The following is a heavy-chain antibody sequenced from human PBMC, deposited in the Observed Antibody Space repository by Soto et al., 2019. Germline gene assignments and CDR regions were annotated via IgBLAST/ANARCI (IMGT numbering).Heavy chain of an antibody. CDR3: LGTGQAATWAKNGIDV. V-gene: IGHV4-4*02. CDR2: IYHSGTF. J-gene: IGHJ6*02. D-gene: IGHD2-15*01. Sequence: QVRLKESGPGLAKPSGTLSLTCAVSAGSVESSSCWSWVRQAPGQGLEWIGEIYHSGTFNYNPSLASRRYVSVNKSTNQFPLSLASGTAAGSAVHYCLGTGQAATWAKNGIDVWGQGTTFTLSS. CDR1: AGSVESSSC.